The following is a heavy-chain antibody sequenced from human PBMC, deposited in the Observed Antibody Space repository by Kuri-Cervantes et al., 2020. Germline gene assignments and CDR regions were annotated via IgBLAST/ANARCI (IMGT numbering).Heavy chain of an antibody. Sequence: ASVKVSCKASGYTFTSYGISWVRQAPGQGLEWMGWISAYNGNTNYAQKLQGRVTMTTDTSTSTAYMELRSLRSDDTAVYYCARVGNAGGIAAAGGGVDVWGRGTTVTVSS. V-gene: IGHV1-18*01. CDR2: ISAYNGNT. CDR1: GYTFTSYG. J-gene: IGHJ6*02. CDR3: ARVGNAGGIAAAGGGVDV. D-gene: IGHD6-13*01.